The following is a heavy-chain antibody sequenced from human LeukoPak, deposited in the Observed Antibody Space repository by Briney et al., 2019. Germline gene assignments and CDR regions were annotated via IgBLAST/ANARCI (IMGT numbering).Heavy chain of an antibody. CDR3: AREGTGRYDALDI. J-gene: IGHJ3*02. Sequence: RGPLRLSCAASGFTFSSYSMNWVRQVPGKGLEWISYINSRSTSVFSADSVKGRFTISRDNAKNSLYLQMNSLTDDDTAVYYCAREGTGRYDALDIWGQGTMVIVSS. CDR1: GFTFSSYS. CDR2: INSRSTSV. V-gene: IGHV3-48*02. D-gene: IGHD1-1*01.